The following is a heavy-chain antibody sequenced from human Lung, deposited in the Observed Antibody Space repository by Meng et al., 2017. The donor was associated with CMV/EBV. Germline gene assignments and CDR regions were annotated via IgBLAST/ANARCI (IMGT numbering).Heavy chain of an antibody. D-gene: IGHD3-10*01. V-gene: IGHV4-4*02. CDR3: LRRSGGSV. Sequence: QVRESGPALVRPSDTPSLTCAVSGNSITNHNWWAWVRQPPGKGLEWIGEIPHRGSSAYNPSLKSRVSMSIDKSKNQFSLKLTSVTAADTAVYHCLRRSGGSVWGQGTLVTVSS. CDR1: GNSITNHNW. CDR2: IPHRGSS. J-gene: IGHJ1*01.